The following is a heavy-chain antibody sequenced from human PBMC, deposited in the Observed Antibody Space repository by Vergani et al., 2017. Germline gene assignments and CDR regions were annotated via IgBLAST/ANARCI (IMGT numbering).Heavy chain of an antibody. Sequence: EVQLLESGGDLVQPGGSLRLSCAASGFTFNHYAMNWVRQAPGKGLEWVSGISGSGGSTYYAGSVKGRLTISRDSSKNTLYLQMNSRSAGDTAVYYCAKANPRNSGYDYLYGYHAIDVWGQGTTVTVSS. CDR2: ISGSGGST. V-gene: IGHV3-23*01. D-gene: IGHD5-12*01. J-gene: IGHJ6*02. CDR3: AKANPRNSGYDYLYGYHAIDV. CDR1: GFTFNHYA.